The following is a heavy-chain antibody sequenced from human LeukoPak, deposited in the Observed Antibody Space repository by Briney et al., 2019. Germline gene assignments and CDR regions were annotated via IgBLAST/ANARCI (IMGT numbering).Heavy chain of an antibody. CDR2: IYYSGST. CDR1: GGSISSSSYY. Sequence: PSETLSLTCTVSGGSISSSSYYWGWIRQPPGKGLEWIGSIYYSGSTYYNPSLKSRVTISVDTSKNQFSLKLSSVTAADTAVYYCARVGDSSGYLSVFDYWGQGTLVTVSS. V-gene: IGHV4-39*07. CDR3: ARVGDSSGYLSVFDY. J-gene: IGHJ4*02. D-gene: IGHD3-22*01.